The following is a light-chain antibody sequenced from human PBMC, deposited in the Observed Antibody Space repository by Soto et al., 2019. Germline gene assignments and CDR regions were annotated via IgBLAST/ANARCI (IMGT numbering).Light chain of an antibody. CDR2: GAS. V-gene: IGKV3-15*01. Sequence: EIVMTQSPGTLSVSPGERATLSCRASQSVSSSLAWYQQRPGQAPRLLIYGASTRATGVPARFSGSGSGTEFTLTITSLKSAHTAVYISQQYNNWPPYTFGQGTKLQIK. CDR1: QSVSSS. CDR3: QQYNNWPPYT. J-gene: IGKJ2*01.